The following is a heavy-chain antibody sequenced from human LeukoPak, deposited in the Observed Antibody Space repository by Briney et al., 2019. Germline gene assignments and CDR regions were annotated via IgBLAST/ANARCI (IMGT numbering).Heavy chain of an antibody. Sequence: ASVKVSCKASGYTFTGYYMHWVRQAPGQELEWMGWLSPNSGDTKFPQKFQGRVTMTRDTSISTAYMELRSLRSDDTAVYYCARAPQTVPGAMIFYWGQGTLVTVSS. CDR3: ARAPQTVPGAMIFY. CDR1: GYTFTGYY. CDR2: LSPNSGDT. V-gene: IGHV1-2*02. J-gene: IGHJ4*02. D-gene: IGHD2-2*01.